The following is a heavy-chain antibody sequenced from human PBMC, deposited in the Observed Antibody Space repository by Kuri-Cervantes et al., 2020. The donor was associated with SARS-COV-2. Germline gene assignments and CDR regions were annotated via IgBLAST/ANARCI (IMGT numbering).Heavy chain of an antibody. J-gene: IGHJ4*02. D-gene: IGHD5-18*01. CDR3: ARDMGGGYSYGSEDY. CDR1: GFTFSSYA. CDR2: IRPSGGSK. Sequence: GESLKISCAASGFTFSSYAMHWVRQAPGKGLEWVSSIRPSGGSKFYADSVKGRFTISRDDAKSSVYLQMNSLRAEDTAVYYCARDMGGGYSYGSEDYWGQGTLVTVSS. V-gene: IGHV3-21*06.